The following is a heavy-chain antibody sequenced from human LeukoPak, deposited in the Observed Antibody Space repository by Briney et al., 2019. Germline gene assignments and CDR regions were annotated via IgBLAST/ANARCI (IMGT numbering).Heavy chain of an antibody. Sequence: SETLSLTCTVSGGSVSSGSYYWGWPRHPPGKGLEWIGYTFYGGTTNYNPSLKSRVTISVDTSKNQFSLKLSSVTAADTAVYYCARDLQYYDILTGYPSPSVVDVWGKGTTVTVSS. V-gene: IGHV4-61*01. D-gene: IGHD3-9*01. CDR1: GGSVSSGSYY. J-gene: IGHJ6*04. CDR2: TFYGGTT. CDR3: ARDLQYYDILTGYPSPSVVDV.